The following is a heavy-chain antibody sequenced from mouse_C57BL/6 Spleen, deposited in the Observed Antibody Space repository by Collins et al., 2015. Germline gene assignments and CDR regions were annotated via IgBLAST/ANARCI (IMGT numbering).Heavy chain of an antibody. Sequence: QVQLQQSGAELARPGASVKLSCKASGYTFTSYWMQWVKQRPGQGLEWIGAIYPGDGDTRYTQKFKGKATLTADKSSSTAYMQLSSLASEGSAVYYCAREAYWGQGTLVTVSA. CDR1: GYTFTSYW. V-gene: IGHV1-87*01. CDR2: IYPGDGDT. CDR3: AREAY. J-gene: IGHJ3*01.